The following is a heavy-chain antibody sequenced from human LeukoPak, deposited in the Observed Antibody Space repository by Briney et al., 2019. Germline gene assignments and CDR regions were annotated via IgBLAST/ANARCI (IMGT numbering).Heavy chain of an antibody. D-gene: IGHD5-12*01. CDR3: AKDREGLSSGYDLEYFDY. CDR1: GFTFSSYA. Sequence: GGSLRLSCAASGFTFSSYAMSWVRQAPGKGLEWVSAISGGGTTYYADSVKGRFTISRDNSKNTLFLQMNSLRAEDTAVYYCAKDREGLSSGYDLEYFDYWGQGTLVTVSS. CDR2: ISGGGTT. V-gene: IGHV3-23*01. J-gene: IGHJ4*02.